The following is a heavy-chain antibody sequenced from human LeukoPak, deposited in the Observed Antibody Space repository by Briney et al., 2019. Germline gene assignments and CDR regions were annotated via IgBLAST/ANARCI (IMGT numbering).Heavy chain of an antibody. Sequence: GGSLRLSCAASGFPFSAYSMNWIRQAPGKGLEGVSSISGSSSYVYYADSVKGRFTISRDNAKNSLYLHMNSLRAEDTAVYYCAKAYYDPSGYSYYFDYWGQGILVTVSS. CDR1: GFPFSAYS. CDR2: ISGSSSYV. D-gene: IGHD3-22*01. V-gene: IGHV3-21*01. J-gene: IGHJ4*02. CDR3: AKAYYDPSGYSYYFDY.